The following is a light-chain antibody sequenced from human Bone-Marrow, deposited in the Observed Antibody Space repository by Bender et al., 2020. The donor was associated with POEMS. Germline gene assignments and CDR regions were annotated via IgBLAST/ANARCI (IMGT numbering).Light chain of an antibody. J-gene: IGLJ1*01. V-gene: IGLV2-23*01. Sequence: QSALIQPASVSGSPGQSITIFCTGTTSDVMVNNLVSWYHQHPGKAPRLILYEGDKRLSGVSNRFSGSKSGNTASLTISGLQAEDEGDYYCCSYAGNRSYVFGTGTEVTVL. CDR1: TSDVMVNNL. CDR3: CSYAGNRSYV. CDR2: EGD.